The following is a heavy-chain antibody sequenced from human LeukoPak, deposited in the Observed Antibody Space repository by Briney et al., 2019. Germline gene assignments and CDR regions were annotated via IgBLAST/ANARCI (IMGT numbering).Heavy chain of an antibody. CDR2: ITWDGDST. V-gene: IGHV3-43D*03. J-gene: IGHJ4*02. Sequence: GSLRLSCAASGFTFVDYAMHWVRQAPGKGLEWVSLITWDGDSTYYADSVKGRFTISRDNSKNSLYLQMNSLRAEDTAFYYCAKSTSSWSEFEYWGQGTLVTVSS. D-gene: IGHD6-13*01. CDR1: GFTFVDYA. CDR3: AKSTSSWSEFEY.